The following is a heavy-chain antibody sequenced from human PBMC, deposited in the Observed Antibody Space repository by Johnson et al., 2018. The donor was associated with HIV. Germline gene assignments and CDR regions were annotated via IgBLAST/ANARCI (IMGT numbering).Heavy chain of an antibody. D-gene: IGHD1-26*01. J-gene: IGHJ3*02. CDR2: IYRGGST. CDR1: GFTVSSNY. Sequence: VQLVESGGGLVQPGGSLRLSCAASGFTVSSNYMSWVRQAPGKGLEWVSVIYRGGSTSYADSFTGRFTISRDNSKNSLYLQMNSLRAEDTAVYYCVSREWELHAFDIWGQGTMVTVSS. CDR3: VSREWELHAFDI. V-gene: IGHV3-66*01.